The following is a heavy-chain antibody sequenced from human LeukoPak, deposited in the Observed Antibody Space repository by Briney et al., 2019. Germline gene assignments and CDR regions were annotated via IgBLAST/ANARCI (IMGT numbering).Heavy chain of an antibody. Sequence: PSETLSLTCTVSGGSISSGTYYWTWIRQHPGKGLEWIGYIYYSGSTYYNPSLKSRVTISVDTSENQFSLKLRSVTAADTSVYYCARIGPDVTGGVYSYYYMDVWGKGTTVTVSS. J-gene: IGHJ6*03. CDR2: IYYSGST. V-gene: IGHV4-31*03. CDR1: GGSISSGTYY. D-gene: IGHD3-10*02. CDR3: ARIGPDVTGGVYSYYYMDV.